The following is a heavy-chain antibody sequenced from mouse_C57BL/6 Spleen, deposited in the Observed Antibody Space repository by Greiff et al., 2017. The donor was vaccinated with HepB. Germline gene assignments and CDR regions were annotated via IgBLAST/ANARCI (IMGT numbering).Heavy chain of an antibody. CDR2: INPSSGYT. V-gene: IGHV1-4*01. D-gene: IGHD1-1*01. Sequence: QVQLQQSGAELARPGASVKMSCKASGYTFTSYTMHWVKQRPGQGLEWIGYINPSSGYTKYNQKFKDKATLTADKSSSTAYMQLSSLTSEDSAVYYCAGMTTVVATNFDYWGQGTTLTVSS. CDR3: AGMTTVVATNFDY. CDR1: GYTFTSYT. J-gene: IGHJ2*01.